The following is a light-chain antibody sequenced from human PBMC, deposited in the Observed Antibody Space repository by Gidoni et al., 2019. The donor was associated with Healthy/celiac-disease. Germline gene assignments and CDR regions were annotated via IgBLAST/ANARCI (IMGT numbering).Light chain of an antibody. CDR1: QSISSW. CDR3: QQYNSYPYT. Sequence: DIQMTKSPSTLSASVGDRVNITCRASQSISSWLAWYQQKPGKAPKLLIYDASSLESGVPSRFSGSGSGTEFTLTISSLQPDDFATYYCQQYNSYPYTFGQGTKLEIK. J-gene: IGKJ2*01. V-gene: IGKV1-5*01. CDR2: DAS.